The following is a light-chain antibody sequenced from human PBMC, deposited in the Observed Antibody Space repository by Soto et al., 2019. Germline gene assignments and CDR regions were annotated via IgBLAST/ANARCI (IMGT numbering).Light chain of an antibody. CDR3: QQYGSSPRT. CDR1: QSVSSSY. CDR2: GAS. J-gene: IGKJ1*01. Sequence: EMVLTQSXVALSLSXXXIXSLXXXASQSVSSSYLAWYQQKPGQAPRLLIYGASSRATGIPDRFSGSGSGTDFTLTISRLEPEDFAVYYCQQYGSSPRTFGQGTKVDIK. V-gene: IGKV3-20*01.